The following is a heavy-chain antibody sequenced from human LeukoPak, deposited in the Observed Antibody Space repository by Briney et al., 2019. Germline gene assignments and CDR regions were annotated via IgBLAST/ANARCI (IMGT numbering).Heavy chain of an antibody. Sequence: ESGPTLVKPXQTPTLTCTFSGFSLSTSGVGVGWIRRPPGKALEWLALIYWDDDKRYSPSLKSRLTITKDTSKNQVVLTMTNMDPVDTATYYCAHIPWPDAFDIWGQGTMVTVSS. J-gene: IGHJ3*02. V-gene: IGHV2-5*02. CDR3: AHIPWPDAFDI. CDR1: GFSLSTSGVG. CDR2: IYWDDDK.